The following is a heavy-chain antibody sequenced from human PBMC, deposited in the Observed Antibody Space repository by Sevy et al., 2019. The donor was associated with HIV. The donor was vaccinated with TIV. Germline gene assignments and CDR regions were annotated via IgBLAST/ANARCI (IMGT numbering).Heavy chain of an antibody. CDR1: GFTFSSYP. D-gene: IGHD3-10*01. V-gene: IGHV3-23*01. Sequence: GGSLRLSCAASGFTFSSYPMSWVRQAPGKGLEWVSAISGSGGSTYYADSVKGRFTISRDNSKNTLYLQMNSLRAEDTAVYYCAIGVRGVMGAFDIWGQGTMVTVSS. J-gene: IGHJ3*02. CDR3: AIGVRGVMGAFDI. CDR2: ISGSGGST.